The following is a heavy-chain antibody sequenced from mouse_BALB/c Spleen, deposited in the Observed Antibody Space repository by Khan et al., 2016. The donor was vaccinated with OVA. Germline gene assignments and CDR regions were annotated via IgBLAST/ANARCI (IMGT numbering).Heavy chain of an antibody. CDR2: ISYSGST. CDR1: GYSITSGYG. CDR3: ARTARIKY. J-gene: IGHJ2*01. V-gene: IGHV3-2*02. Sequence: EVQLKESGPGLVKPSQSLSLTCTVTGYSITSGYGWNWIRQFPGNKLEWMGYISYSGSTNYNPSLKSRISITRDTSKKQFFLQLNSVATEDTATYYFARTARIKYWGQGTTLTVSS. D-gene: IGHD1-2*01.